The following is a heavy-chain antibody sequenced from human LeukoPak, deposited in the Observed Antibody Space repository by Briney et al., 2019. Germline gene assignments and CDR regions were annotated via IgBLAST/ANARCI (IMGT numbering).Heavy chain of an antibody. CDR3: ARETFYYYDSSGYNDFDY. CDR2: IKQDGSEK. Sequence: GGSLRLSCAASGFTFSSYWMSWVRQAPGKGLEWVANIKQDGSEKYYVDSVKGRFTISRDNAKNSLYLQMNSLRAEDTAVYYCARETFYYYDSSGYNDFDYWGQGTLVTVSS. CDR1: GFTFSSYW. V-gene: IGHV3-7*01. D-gene: IGHD3-22*01. J-gene: IGHJ4*02.